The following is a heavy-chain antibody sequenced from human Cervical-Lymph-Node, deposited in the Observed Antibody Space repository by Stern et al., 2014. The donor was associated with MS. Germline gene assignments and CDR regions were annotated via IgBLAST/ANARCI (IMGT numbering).Heavy chain of an antibody. CDR1: GFTFRGRG. CDR2: INSDGSDK. Sequence: VQLEESGGGVIQPGRSLRLSCAASGFTFRGRGMHWVRQAPGKGLEGLSIINSDGSDKYYADSVKGRFTISRDNSKNTLYLQMNSLRADDTAVYYCAREGGNTAEYFQHWGQGTLVTVSS. V-gene: IGHV3-33*01. D-gene: IGHD4-23*01. CDR3: AREGGNTAEYFQH. J-gene: IGHJ1*01.